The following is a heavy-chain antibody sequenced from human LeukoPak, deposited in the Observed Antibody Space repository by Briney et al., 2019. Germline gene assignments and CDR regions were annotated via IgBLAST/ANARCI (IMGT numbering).Heavy chain of an antibody. CDR3: ARQRWSFYQYMDV. Sequence: PGGSLRLSCAASGFTFSSYEMNWVRQAPGKGLEWVSYIRSSGSTIYYADSVKGRFTISRDNAKNSLYPQMNSLRAEDTAVYYCARQRWSFYQYMDVWGKGTTVTISS. J-gene: IGHJ6*03. CDR1: GFTFSSYE. CDR2: IRSSGSTI. D-gene: IGHD2-15*01. V-gene: IGHV3-48*03.